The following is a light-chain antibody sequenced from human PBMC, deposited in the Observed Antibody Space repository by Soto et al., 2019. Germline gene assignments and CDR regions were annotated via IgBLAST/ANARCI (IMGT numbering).Light chain of an antibody. CDR2: SAS. J-gene: IGKJ2*01. V-gene: IGKV1-39*01. CDR1: QTISNY. CDR3: QQTFRTPHT. Sequence: DIRMTQSPASLSASVGDRVTITCRASQTISNYLNWYQQKPGAAPKLLIYSASTLQSGVPSRFSGSGFGTAYTLTISSLQPADFAVYYCQQTFRTPHTFGQGTKVDIK.